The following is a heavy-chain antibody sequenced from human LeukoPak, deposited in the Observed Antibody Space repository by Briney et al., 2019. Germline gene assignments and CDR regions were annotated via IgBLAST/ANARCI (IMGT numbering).Heavy chain of an antibody. CDR3: ARDRELGWFHYYYGMDV. V-gene: IGHV1-2*02. Sequence: ASVKVSCKASGYTFTGYYMHWVRQAPRQGLEWMGWINPNSGGTNYAQKFQGRVTMTRDTSISTAYMELSRLRSDDTAVYYCARDRELGWFHYYYGMDVWGQGTTVTVSS. CDR2: INPNSGGT. D-gene: IGHD7-27*01. CDR1: GYTFTGYY. J-gene: IGHJ6*02.